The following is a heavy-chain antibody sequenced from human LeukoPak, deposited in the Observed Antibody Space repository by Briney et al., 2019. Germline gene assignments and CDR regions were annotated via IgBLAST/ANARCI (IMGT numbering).Heavy chain of an antibody. D-gene: IGHD1-14*01. Sequence: SETLSLTCAVYGGSLSGYYWSWIRQPPGEGLEWIGEINHSGSTNYNPSLKSRVTISVDPSKNQFSLKVSSVTAADAAVYYCARGRIFDYWGQGTLVTVSS. J-gene: IGHJ4*02. CDR1: GGSLSGYY. V-gene: IGHV4-34*01. CDR3: ARGRIFDY. CDR2: INHSGST.